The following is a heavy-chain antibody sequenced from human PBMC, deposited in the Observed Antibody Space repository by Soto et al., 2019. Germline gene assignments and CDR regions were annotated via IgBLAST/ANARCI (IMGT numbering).Heavy chain of an antibody. D-gene: IGHD4-4*01. CDR3: AKVPTGEMATVFQAFDI. V-gene: IGHV3-7*03. CDR2: INKDGSEK. J-gene: IGHJ3*02. Sequence: EVQLVESGGGLVQPGGSLRLSCEASGFTFTTCWMTWVRQAPGKGLEWVANINKDGSEKFYVDSVKGRFTISRDNAKNSLFLQMNSLRAEDTAVYYCAKVPTGEMATVFQAFDIWGQGTMVTVSS. CDR1: GFTFTTCW.